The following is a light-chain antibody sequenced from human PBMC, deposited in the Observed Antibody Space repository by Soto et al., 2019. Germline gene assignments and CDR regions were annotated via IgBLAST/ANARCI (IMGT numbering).Light chain of an antibody. CDR1: QSISSW. V-gene: IGKV1-5*03. J-gene: IGKJ1*01. Sequence: DIQMTQPPSTLSASVGDTVTITCRASQSISSWLAWYQQKPGKAPKLLIYKASTLKSGVPSRFSGSGSGTEFTLTISSLQPDDFATYYCQHYNSYSEAFGQGTKVDTK. CDR3: QHYNSYSEA. CDR2: KAS.